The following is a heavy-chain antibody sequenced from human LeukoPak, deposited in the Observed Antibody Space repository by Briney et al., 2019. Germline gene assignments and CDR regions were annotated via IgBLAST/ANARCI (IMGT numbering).Heavy chain of an antibody. CDR1: GFSFSASS. Sequence: GGSLRLSCAASGFSFSASSMSWVRQTPGKGLEWVSSISENGRSTYYADSVKGRFTISRDNSKNTLYLQMNSLRAEDTAVYYCAKDLPLYDSGGYWGQGTLVTVSS. CDR3: AKDLPLYDSGGY. CDR2: ISENGRST. D-gene: IGHD3-22*01. J-gene: IGHJ4*02. V-gene: IGHV3-23*01.